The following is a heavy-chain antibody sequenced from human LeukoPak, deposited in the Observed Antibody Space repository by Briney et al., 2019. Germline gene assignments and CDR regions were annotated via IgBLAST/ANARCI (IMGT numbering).Heavy chain of an antibody. V-gene: IGHV1-69*13. CDR2: IIPMFGTA. CDR1: GGTFSSYG. Sequence: ASVKVSCKASGGTFSSYGLNWVRQAPGQGPEWMGGIIPMFGTANYAQKFQGRVTITADESTTTAYMELSSLRSEDTAVYYCARDGLTFGGSEYYFDYWGQGTLVTVSS. J-gene: IGHJ4*02. CDR3: ARDGLTFGGSEYYFDY. D-gene: IGHD3-16*01.